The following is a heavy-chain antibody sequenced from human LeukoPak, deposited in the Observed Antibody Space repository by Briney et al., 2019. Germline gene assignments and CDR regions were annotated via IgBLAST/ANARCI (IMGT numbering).Heavy chain of an antibody. V-gene: IGHV4-39*01. D-gene: IGHD2-2*01. CDR3: ARHRDIVVVPAASPIGY. J-gene: IGHJ4*02. CDR1: GGSISSSSYY. CDR2: IYYSGST. Sequence: SETLSLTRTVSGGSISSSSYYWGWIRQPPGKGLEWIGSIYYSGSTYYNPSLKSRVTISVDTSKNQFSLKLSSVTAADTAVYYCARHRDIVVVPAASPIGYWGQGTLVTVSS.